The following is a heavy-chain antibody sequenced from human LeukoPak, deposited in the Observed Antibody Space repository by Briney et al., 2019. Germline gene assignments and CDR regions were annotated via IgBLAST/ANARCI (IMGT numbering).Heavy chain of an antibody. V-gene: IGHV3-20*04. Sequence: GGSLRLSCAASGFTFDDYAMNWVRQAPGKGLEWVSGINWNGGSTYYRDSVKGRFTISRDNAKNSLYLQMDSLRAEDTALYYCARVKGSGYRNSIDYWGQGTLVTVSS. D-gene: IGHD3-3*01. CDR2: INWNGGST. CDR3: ARVKGSGYRNSIDY. CDR1: GFTFDDYA. J-gene: IGHJ4*02.